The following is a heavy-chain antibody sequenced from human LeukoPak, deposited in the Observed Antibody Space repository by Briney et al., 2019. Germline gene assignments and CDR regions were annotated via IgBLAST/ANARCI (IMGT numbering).Heavy chain of an antibody. CDR3: ARGGTRGCYFDY. Sequence: GGSLRLSCAASRFTFSSYAMSWVRQAPGKGLEWVSAISGSGGSTYYADSVKGRFIISRDNSKNTLYLQMNSLRAEDTAVYYCARGGTRGCYFDYWGQGTLVTVSS. V-gene: IGHV3-23*01. D-gene: IGHD2-2*01. J-gene: IGHJ4*02. CDR1: RFTFSSYA. CDR2: ISGSGGST.